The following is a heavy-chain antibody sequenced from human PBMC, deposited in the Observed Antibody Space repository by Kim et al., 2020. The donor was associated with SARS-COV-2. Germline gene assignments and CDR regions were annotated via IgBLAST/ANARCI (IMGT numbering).Heavy chain of an antibody. J-gene: IGHJ4*02. Sequence: GGSLRLSCAASGFTFSSYDMSWVRQAPGKGLEWVSAISGSGGSTYYADSVKGRFTISRDNSKNTLYLQMNSLRAEDTAVYYCAKSIEGRTMVRGVVYWGQGTLVTVSS. V-gene: IGHV3-23*01. CDR1: GFTFSSYD. D-gene: IGHD3-10*01. CDR2: ISGSGGST. CDR3: AKSIEGRTMVRGVVY.